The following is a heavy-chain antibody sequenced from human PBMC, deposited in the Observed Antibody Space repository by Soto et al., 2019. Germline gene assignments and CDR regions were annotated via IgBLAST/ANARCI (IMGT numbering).Heavy chain of an antibody. CDR1: GFTFSNYG. Sequence: GGSLRLSCAVSGFTFSNYGMHWVRQAPGKGLEWVAVISYDGSNKYYADSVKGRITISRDNSKKTVYLQMNSLRAEDTAVYYCAKDTAAGGSPFDYWGLGTLVTVSS. V-gene: IGHV3-30*18. CDR3: AKDTAAGGSPFDY. J-gene: IGHJ4*02. CDR2: ISYDGSNK. D-gene: IGHD4-17*01.